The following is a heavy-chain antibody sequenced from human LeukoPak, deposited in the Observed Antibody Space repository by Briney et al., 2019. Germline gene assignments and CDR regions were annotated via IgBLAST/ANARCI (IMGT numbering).Heavy chain of an antibody. CDR3: AKGIQLWPKYFDY. Sequence: GRSQRLSCAASGFTFSSYAMHWVRQAPGKGLEWVSAISGSGGSTYYADSVKGRFTISRDNSKNTLYLQMNSLRAEDTAVYYCAKGIQLWPKYFDYWGQGTLVTVSS. D-gene: IGHD5-18*01. CDR2: ISGSGGST. CDR1: GFTFSSYA. J-gene: IGHJ4*02. V-gene: IGHV3-23*01.